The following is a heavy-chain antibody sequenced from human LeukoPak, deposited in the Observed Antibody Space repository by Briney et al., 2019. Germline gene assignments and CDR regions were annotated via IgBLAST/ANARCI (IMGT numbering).Heavy chain of an antibody. D-gene: IGHD6-19*01. J-gene: IGHJ4*02. CDR1: GFTFSSYS. CDR2: ISSSSSYI. V-gene: IGHV3-21*01. CDR3: ARDGAVAGNFDY. Sequence: PGGSLRLSCAASGFTFSSYSMNWVRQAPGKGLEWVSSISSSSSYIYYADSVKGRFTISRDNAKNSLYLQMNSLRAEDTAVYYCARDGAVAGNFDYWGQGTLVTVSS.